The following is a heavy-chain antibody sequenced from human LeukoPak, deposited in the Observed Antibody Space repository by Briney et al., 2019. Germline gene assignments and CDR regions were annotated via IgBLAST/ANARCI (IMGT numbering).Heavy chain of an antibody. V-gene: IGHV3-23*01. CDR1: GFTFSNYA. J-gene: IGHJ6*02. D-gene: IGHD6-13*01. Sequence: GGSLRLSCADSGFTFSNYALSWVRQAPGKGLEWVSCIRYSGSTHYTDSVKGRFTISRDNPKNTLYLQMNSLRAEDTAVYYCAKAPGGAGIAYSLDVWGQGTTVTASS. CDR2: IRYSGST. CDR3: AKAPGGAGIAYSLDV.